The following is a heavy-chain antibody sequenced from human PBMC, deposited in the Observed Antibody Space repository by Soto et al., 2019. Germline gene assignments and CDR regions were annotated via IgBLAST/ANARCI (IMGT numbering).Heavy chain of an antibody. CDR1: GYTFTSYA. Sequence: ASVKVSCKASGYTFTSYAMHWVRQAPGQRLEWMGWINAGNGNTKYSQKFQGRVTITRDTSASTAYMELSSLRSEDTAVYYCARDQRPLVDIVVVPAATLDYWGQGTLVTVSS. J-gene: IGHJ4*02. CDR2: INAGNGNT. CDR3: ARDQRPLVDIVVVPAATLDY. D-gene: IGHD2-2*03. V-gene: IGHV1-3*01.